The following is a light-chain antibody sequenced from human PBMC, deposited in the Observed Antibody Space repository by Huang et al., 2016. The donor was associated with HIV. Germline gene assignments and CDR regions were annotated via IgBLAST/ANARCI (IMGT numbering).Light chain of an antibody. CDR1: QSVSSN. J-gene: IGKJ2*01. V-gene: IGKV3-15*01. Sequence: EIVMTQSPATLSVSPGERATLSCRASQSVSSNLAWYQQKPGPAPRLLITGASTRATGIPARCSGSGSGTEFTLTISSLQSEDSGVYYCQQYNDWPPVTFGQGTKLEIK. CDR3: QQYNDWPPVT. CDR2: GAS.